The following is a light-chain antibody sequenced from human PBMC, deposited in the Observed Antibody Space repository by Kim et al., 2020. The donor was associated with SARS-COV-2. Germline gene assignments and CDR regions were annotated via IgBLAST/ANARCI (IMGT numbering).Light chain of an antibody. CDR3: VLYMGSGLWV. V-gene: IGLV8-61*01. Sequence: GGPSTRTCGLSSGSVSTSYYPSWYQQTPGQAPRTLIYSTNTRSSGVPDRFSGSILGNKAALTITGAQADDESDYYCVLYMGSGLWVFGGGTQLTVL. CDR1: SGSVSTSYY. CDR2: STN. J-gene: IGLJ3*02.